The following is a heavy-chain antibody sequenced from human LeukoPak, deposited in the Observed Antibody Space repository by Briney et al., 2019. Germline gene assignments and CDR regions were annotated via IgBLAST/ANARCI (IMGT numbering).Heavy chain of an antibody. V-gene: IGHV1-8*03. CDR1: GYTFTSYD. CDR3: ARGMRAKQSGGWSYYFDY. CDR2: MNPNSGNT. J-gene: IGHJ4*02. Sequence: GASVKVSCKASGYTFTSYDINWVRQATGQGLEWMGWMNPNSGNTGYAQKFQGRVTITRNTSISTAYMELSSLRSEDTAVYYCARGMRAKQSGGWSYYFDYWGQGTLVTVSS. D-gene: IGHD6-19*01.